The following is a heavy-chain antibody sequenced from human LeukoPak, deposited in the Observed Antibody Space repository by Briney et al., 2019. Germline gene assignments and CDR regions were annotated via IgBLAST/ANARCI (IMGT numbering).Heavy chain of an antibody. D-gene: IGHD1-26*01. V-gene: IGHV1-24*01. J-gene: IGHJ4*02. CDR3: AAESDFNKNYYV. CDR2: FVREDGKT. CDR1: GYILTEIS. Sequence: GASVKVSCKVSGYILTEISIHWVRQAPGKGFEWMGGFVREDGKTIYAQTFQGRVTMTGDTSTDTAYMELSSLRSEDTAMYYCAAESDFNKNYYVWGQGTLIAVSS.